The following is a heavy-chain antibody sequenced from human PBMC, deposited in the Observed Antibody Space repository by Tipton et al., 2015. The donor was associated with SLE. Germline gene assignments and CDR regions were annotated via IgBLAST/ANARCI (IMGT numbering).Heavy chain of an antibody. J-gene: IGHJ3*02. D-gene: IGHD4-17*01. CDR1: GDSISSKNYF. V-gene: IGHV4-61*02. CDR3: ARYADDYGDNAHALDI. CDR2: IYAWDYT. Sequence: TLSLTCTVSGDSISSKNYFWNWIRQPAGKPLEWIGRIYAWDYTDYNPSLKSRVAMSRDASKNQFSLRLESVTAADTAVYYCARYADDYGDNAHALDIWGQGTMLTVSS.